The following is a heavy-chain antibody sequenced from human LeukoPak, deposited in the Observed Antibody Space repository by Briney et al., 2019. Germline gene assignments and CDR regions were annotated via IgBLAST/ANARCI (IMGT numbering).Heavy chain of an antibody. CDR1: GFTFSSYS. V-gene: IGHV3-21*01. Sequence: GGSLRLSCAASGFTFSSYSMNWVRRAPGKGLEWVSSISSSSSYIYYADSVKGRFTISRDNAKNSLYLQMNSLRAEDTAVYYCARDSYDSSGYYYSFFDYWGQGTLVTVSS. J-gene: IGHJ4*02. D-gene: IGHD3-22*01. CDR3: ARDSYDSSGYYYSFFDY. CDR2: ISSSSSYI.